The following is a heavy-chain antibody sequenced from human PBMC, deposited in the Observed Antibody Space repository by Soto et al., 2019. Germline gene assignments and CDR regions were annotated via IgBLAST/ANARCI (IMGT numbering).Heavy chain of an antibody. CDR3: ARSSMDWFDP. Sequence: SETLSLTCAVYGGSFSGYYWSWIRQPPGKGLEWIGEINHSGSTNYNPSLKSRVTISVDTSKNQFSLKLSSVTAADTAVYYCARSSMDWFDPWGQGTLVTVSS. CDR1: GGSFSGYY. D-gene: IGHD2-2*01. CDR2: INHSGST. V-gene: IGHV4-34*01. J-gene: IGHJ5*02.